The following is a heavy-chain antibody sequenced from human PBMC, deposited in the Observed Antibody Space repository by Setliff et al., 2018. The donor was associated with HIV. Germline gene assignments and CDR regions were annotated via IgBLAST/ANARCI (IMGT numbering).Heavy chain of an antibody. CDR3: AICQDIVATTTYFDY. J-gene: IGHJ4*02. Sequence: PSETLSLTCAVYGGSFSGYYWSWIRKPPGKGLEWIGEINHSGSPNYNPSLKSRVTISVDTSKNQFSLKLSSVTAADTAVYYCAICQDIVATTTYFDYWVQGTLVTVSS. D-gene: IGHD5-12*01. CDR2: INHSGSP. CDR1: GGSFSGYY. V-gene: IGHV4-34*01.